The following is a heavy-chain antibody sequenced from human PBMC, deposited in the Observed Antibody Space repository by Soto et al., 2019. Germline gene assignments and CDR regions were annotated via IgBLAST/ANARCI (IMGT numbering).Heavy chain of an antibody. J-gene: IGHJ4*02. Sequence: SETLSLTCTVSGGSISSGGYYWSWIRQHPGKGLEWIGYIYYSGSTYYNPSLKSRVTISVDTSKNQFSLKLSSVTAADTAVYYCARDQGDDILTGSYFDYWGQGTLVTVSS. CDR2: IYYSGST. CDR3: ARDQGDDILTGSYFDY. CDR1: GGSISSGGYY. D-gene: IGHD3-9*01. V-gene: IGHV4-31*03.